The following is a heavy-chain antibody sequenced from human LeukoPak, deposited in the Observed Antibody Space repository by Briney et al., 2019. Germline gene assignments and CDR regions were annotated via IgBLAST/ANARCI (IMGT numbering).Heavy chain of an antibody. J-gene: IGHJ5*02. CDR2: ISGSGGST. D-gene: IGHD1-26*01. V-gene: IGHV3-23*01. CDR3: AKVRVGATNWFDP. Sequence: WLRQPPGKGLEWVSAISGSGGSTYYADSVKGRFTISRDNSKNTLYLQMNSLRAEDTAVYYCAKVRVGATNWFDPWGQGTLVTVSS.